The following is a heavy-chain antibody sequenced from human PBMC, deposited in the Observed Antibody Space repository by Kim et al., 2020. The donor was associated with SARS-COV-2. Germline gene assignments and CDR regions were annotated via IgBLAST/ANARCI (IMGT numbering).Heavy chain of an antibody. CDR1: GYTFTSYG. CDR3: ARDSRGVVTAIPYGY. V-gene: IGHV1-18*01. D-gene: IGHD2-21*02. J-gene: IGHJ4*02. CDR2: ISAYNGNT. Sequence: ASVKVSCKASGYTFTSYGISWVRQAPGQGLEWMGWISAYNGNTNYAQKLQGRVTMTTDTSTSTAYMELRSLRSDDTAVYYCARDSRGVVTAIPYGYWGQGTLVTVSS.